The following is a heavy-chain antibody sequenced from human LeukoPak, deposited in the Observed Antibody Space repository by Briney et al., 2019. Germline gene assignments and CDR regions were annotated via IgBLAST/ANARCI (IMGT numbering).Heavy chain of an antibody. CDR2: INHSGST. Sequence: SETLSLTCAVYGGSFSGYYWCWLRQPPGKGLEWIGKINHSGSTNYNPSLKSRVTISVDTSKNQFSLKLSSVTAADTAVYYCARGRTNWSRGGWFDPWGQGTLVTVSS. J-gene: IGHJ5*02. CDR3: ARGRTNWSRGGWFDP. D-gene: IGHD1-1*01. V-gene: IGHV4-34*01. CDR1: GGSFSGYY.